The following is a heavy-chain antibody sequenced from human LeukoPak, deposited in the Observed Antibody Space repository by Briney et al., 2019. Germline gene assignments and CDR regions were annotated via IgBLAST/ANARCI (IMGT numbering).Heavy chain of an antibody. D-gene: IGHD3-10*01. J-gene: IGHJ4*02. CDR3: ARDHEAGSGSPHFGY. Sequence: SETLSLTCTVSGGSISSGSYYWGWIRQPAGKGLEWIGRIYTSGSTNYNPSLKSRVTISVDTSKNQFSLKLSSVTAADTAVYYCARDHEAGSGSPHFGYWGQGTLVTVSS. V-gene: IGHV4-61*02. CDR2: IYTSGST. CDR1: GGSISSGSYY.